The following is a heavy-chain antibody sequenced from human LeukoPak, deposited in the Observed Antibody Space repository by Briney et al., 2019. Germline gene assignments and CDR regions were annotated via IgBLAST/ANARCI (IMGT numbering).Heavy chain of an antibody. CDR1: GYGFTSYW. CDR2: IYPGDSDT. CDR3: ARTGFEYSSSGASDY. V-gene: IGHV5-51*01. D-gene: IGHD6-6*01. J-gene: IGHJ4*02. Sequence: GVSLKISCKGSGYGFTSYWIGWVRRMPGKGLEWMGIIYPGDSDTRYSPSFQGQVTISADKSISTAYLQWSSLKASDTAMYYCARTGFEYSSSGASDYWGQGTLVTVSS.